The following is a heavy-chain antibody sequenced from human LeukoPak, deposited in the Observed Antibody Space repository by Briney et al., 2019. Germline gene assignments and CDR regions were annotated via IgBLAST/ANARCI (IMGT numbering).Heavy chain of an antibody. D-gene: IGHD2-2*01. J-gene: IGHJ4*02. CDR3: TRAPHPRCSSSGCYLDY. V-gene: IGHV3-49*04. CDR1: GFTFGDYA. CDR2: IQAKAYGGAT. Sequence: GGSLRLSCSTSGFTFGDYAMSWVRQAPGKGLEWVGFIQAKAYGGATKYTASVNGRFSISRDDSQSIANLQMNDLKTEDTAVYYCTRAPHPRCSSSGCYLDYWGQGTLVTVSS.